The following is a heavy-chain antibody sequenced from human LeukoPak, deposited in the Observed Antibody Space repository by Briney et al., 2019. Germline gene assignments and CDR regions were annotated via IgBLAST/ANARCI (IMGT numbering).Heavy chain of an antibody. CDR3: ARDRGVGAPYYFDY. CDR2: ISSSSSTM. J-gene: IGHJ4*02. CDR1: GFTFSTYA. Sequence: GGSLRLSCVASGFTFSTYAMSWVRQAPGKGLEWISYISSSSSTMYYADSVKGRFTISRDNAKNSLYLQMNSLRAEDTAVYYCARDRGVGAPYYFDYWGQGTLVTVSS. D-gene: IGHD1-26*01. V-gene: IGHV3-48*04.